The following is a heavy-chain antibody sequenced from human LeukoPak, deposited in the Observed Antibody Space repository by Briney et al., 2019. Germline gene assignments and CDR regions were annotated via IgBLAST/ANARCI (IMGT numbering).Heavy chain of an antibody. CDR1: GYAISSGYF. D-gene: IGHD6-19*01. CDR2: IYHSGIA. CDR3: ARVFRSATVDY. J-gene: IGHJ4*02. V-gene: IGHV4-38-2*02. Sequence: SETLSLTCSEPGYAISSGYFWGWIRQPPGKGLEWFGNIYHSGIAYYKPSLRSRVSISVDTSTNQCSLRLSSVTAADTAVYYCARVFRSATVDYWGQGALVTVSS.